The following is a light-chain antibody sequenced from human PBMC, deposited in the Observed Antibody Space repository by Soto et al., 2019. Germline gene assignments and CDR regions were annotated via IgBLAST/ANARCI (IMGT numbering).Light chain of an antibody. CDR3: TSFASGSTVI. CDR2: DVN. Sequence: QSALTQPASVSGSPGQSITISCTGTSSDVGGYNFVSWYHQHPGKAPKLIIYDVNNRPSGVSNRFSGSKSGNTASLTIPGLQAEDEGDYYCTSFASGSTVIFGGGTKLTVL. CDR1: SSDVGGYNF. V-gene: IGLV2-14*03. J-gene: IGLJ2*01.